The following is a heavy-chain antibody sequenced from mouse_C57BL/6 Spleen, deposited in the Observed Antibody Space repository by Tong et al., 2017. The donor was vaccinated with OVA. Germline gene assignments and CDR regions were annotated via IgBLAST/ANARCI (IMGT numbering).Heavy chain of an antibody. Sequence: EVQLQESGPELVKPGASVKISCKASGYSFTGYYMHWVKQSHVKSLEWIGRINPYNGATSYNQNFKDKASLTVDKSASTAYMELHSLTSEDSAVYYCARVGDYAMDYWGQGTSVTVSS. CDR3: ARVGDYAMDY. J-gene: IGHJ4*01. CDR1: GYSFTGYY. CDR2: INPYNGAT. V-gene: IGHV1-31*01.